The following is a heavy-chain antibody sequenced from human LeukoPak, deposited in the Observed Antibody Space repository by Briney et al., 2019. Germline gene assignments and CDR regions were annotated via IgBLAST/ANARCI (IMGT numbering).Heavy chain of an antibody. D-gene: IGHD3-3*01. Sequence: GGSLRLSCAASGFTFTNFAMNWVRQAPGKGLEWVSSISSSSSYIYYADSVKGRFTISRDNAKNSLYLQMNSLRAEDTAVYYCASGPPGSGYYTADYWGQGTLVTVSS. CDR1: GFTFTNFA. J-gene: IGHJ4*02. V-gene: IGHV3-21*01. CDR2: ISSSSSYI. CDR3: ASGPPGSGYYTADY.